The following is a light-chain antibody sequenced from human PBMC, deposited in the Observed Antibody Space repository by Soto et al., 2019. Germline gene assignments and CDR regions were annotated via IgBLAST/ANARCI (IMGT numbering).Light chain of an antibody. CDR2: GAS. CDR3: QKYSSAPFT. Sequence: DIQMTQSPSSLSASVGDRVTITCRASQDISNYLAWFQQKPGKVPKFLIYGASTLQSGVPSRFSGSGSGTEFTLTISSLQPEDVATYYCQKYSSAPFTFGPGTRVDV. CDR1: QDISNY. V-gene: IGKV1-27*01. J-gene: IGKJ3*01.